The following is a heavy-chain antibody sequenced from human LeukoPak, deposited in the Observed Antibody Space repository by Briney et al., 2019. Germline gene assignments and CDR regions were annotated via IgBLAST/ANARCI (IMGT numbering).Heavy chain of an antibody. CDR1: GFTFNW. D-gene: IGHD2-2*01. V-gene: IGHV3-7*05. CDR2: IKQDGSEK. Sequence: PGGSLRLSCAASGFTFNWTNWVRQAPGKGLEWVANIKQDGSEKYYVDSVKGRFTISRDNAKNSLYLQMNSVRAEDTAVYYCARVVAADWGMDVWGQGTTVTVSS. J-gene: IGHJ6*02. CDR3: ARVVAADWGMDV.